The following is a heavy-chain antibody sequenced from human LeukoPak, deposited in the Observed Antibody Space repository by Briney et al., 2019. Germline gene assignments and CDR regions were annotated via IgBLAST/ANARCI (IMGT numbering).Heavy chain of an antibody. CDR1: GYTFSGYY. V-gene: IGHV1-2*02. CDR2: INPNIGGA. D-gene: IGHD3-9*01. J-gene: IGHJ4*01. Sequence: ASVKVSCKASGYTFSGYYIQWVRQAPGQGLEWMGWINPNIGGANYAQKSQDRVSMTRDTSISTAYMQLSRLRSDDTAVYYCARSPHILTGENFDYWGHGTLLTVSS. CDR3: ARSPHILTGENFDY.